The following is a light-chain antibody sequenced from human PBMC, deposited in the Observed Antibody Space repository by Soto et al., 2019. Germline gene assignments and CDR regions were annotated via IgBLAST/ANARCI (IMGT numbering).Light chain of an antibody. V-gene: IGKV1-9*01. CDR2: NAS. J-gene: IGKJ5*01. CDR1: QAVNYH. Sequence: DVQLTQSPSFLSASVGDTVTITCRATQAVNYHLVWYQQKPGKAPKLLINNASALQGGIPPRFSGAGSGTEYTLTISSLQPEDFATYYCQQVFIYPITFGQGTRLEIQ. CDR3: QQVFIYPIT.